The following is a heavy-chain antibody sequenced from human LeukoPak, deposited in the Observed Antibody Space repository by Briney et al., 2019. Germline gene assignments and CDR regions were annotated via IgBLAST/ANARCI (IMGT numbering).Heavy chain of an antibody. CDR1: GFTFSSYA. J-gene: IGHJ4*02. CDR3: ARGPVGGSYVDY. Sequence: GGSLRLSCAASGFTFSSYAMHWVRQAPGKGLEYASAISSNGGSTYYANSVKGRFTISRDNSKNTLYLQMGSLRAEDMAVYYCARGPVGGSYVDYWGQGTLVTVSS. V-gene: IGHV3-64*01. CDR2: ISSNGGST. D-gene: IGHD1-26*01.